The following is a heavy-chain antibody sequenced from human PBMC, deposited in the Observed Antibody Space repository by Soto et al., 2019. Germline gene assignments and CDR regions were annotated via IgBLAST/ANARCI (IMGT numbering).Heavy chain of an antibody. V-gene: IGHV3-48*01. J-gene: IGHJ4*02. CDR1: GVTFSSYS. CDR2: ISSSSSTI. CDR3: AGEFDY. Sequence: GGSLRLSCAASGVTFSSYSMNWVRQAPGKGLEWVSYISSSSSTIYYADSVKGRFTISRDNAKNSLYLQMNSLRAEDTAVYYCAGEFDYWGQGTLVTVSS.